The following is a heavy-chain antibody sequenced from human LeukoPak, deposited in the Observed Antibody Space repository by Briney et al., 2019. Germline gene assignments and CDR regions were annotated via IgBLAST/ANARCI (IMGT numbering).Heavy chain of an antibody. CDR2: ISWNSGRI. CDR1: GFTIDEYA. Sequence: GRSLRLSCAAPGFTIDEYAMHWVRQAPGKGLEWVSGISWNSGRIDYADSVKGRFTISRDNAKNSLYLQMNSLRTEDTALYYCAKAGYDSSGYPFDYWGQGTLVTVSS. J-gene: IGHJ4*02. V-gene: IGHV3-9*01. CDR3: AKAGYDSSGYPFDY. D-gene: IGHD3-22*01.